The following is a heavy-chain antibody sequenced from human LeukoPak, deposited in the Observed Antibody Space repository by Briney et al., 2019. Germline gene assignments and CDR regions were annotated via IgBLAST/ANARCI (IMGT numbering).Heavy chain of an antibody. Sequence: PGGSLRLSCAASGFTFSSYAMHWVRQAPGKGLEWVAVISNDGSNKYYADSVKGRFTISRDNSKNTLYLQMNSLRAEDTAVYYCARSGSSSSRYYYYYGMDVWGQGTTVTVSS. CDR3: ARSGSSSSRYYYYYGMDV. D-gene: IGHD6-6*01. J-gene: IGHJ6*02. CDR2: ISNDGSNK. V-gene: IGHV3-30-3*01. CDR1: GFTFSSYA.